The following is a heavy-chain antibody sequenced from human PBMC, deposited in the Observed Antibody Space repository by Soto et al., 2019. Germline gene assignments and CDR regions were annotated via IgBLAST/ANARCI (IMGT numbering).Heavy chain of an antibody. Sequence: ASVKVSCKASGYTFTGYYMHWVRQAPGQGPEWMGWINTNSGGTNYAQKFQGRVTMTRDTSITTAYMELSRLRSDDTAVYYCARYGSGSYFDYRGQGTLVTSPQ. V-gene: IGHV1-2*02. CDR3: ARYGSGSYFDY. J-gene: IGHJ4*02. CDR2: INTNSGGT. D-gene: IGHD3-10*01. CDR1: GYTFTGYY.